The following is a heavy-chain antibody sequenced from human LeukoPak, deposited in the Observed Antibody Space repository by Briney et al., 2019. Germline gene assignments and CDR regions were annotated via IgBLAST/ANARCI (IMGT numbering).Heavy chain of an antibody. D-gene: IGHD2-15*01. CDR3: ATVWGGSSGGYDY. V-gene: IGHV1-24*01. CDR2: IDPEDGET. J-gene: IGHJ4*02. CDR1: GYSLTELS. Sequence: ASVNVSCKASGYSLTELSIHWVRQAPGKGLEWMGGIDPEDGETLYAQKLQGRVTMTEDTSTDTAYMELSSLRSEDTAVYYCATVWGGSSGGYDYWGQGTLVTVSS.